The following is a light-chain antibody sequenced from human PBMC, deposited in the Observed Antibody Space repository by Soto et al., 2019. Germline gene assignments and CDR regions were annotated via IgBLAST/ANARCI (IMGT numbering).Light chain of an antibody. J-gene: IGKJ2*01. V-gene: IGKV3-15*01. CDR2: STS. CDR3: QQYHYWPYT. Sequence: VLTPSPTTLSVSPGERVTLSCSASQSVSCLLAWYQQKPGQAPTLLIYSTSTRATGIPARFSGSGSGTEFTLTISSLQSEDFAIYYCQQYHYWPYTFGQGTKVDIK. CDR1: QSVSCL.